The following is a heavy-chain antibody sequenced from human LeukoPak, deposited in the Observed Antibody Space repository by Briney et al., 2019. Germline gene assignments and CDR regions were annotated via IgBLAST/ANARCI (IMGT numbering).Heavy chain of an antibody. V-gene: IGHV3-9*01. CDR3: ARDGFCDF. J-gene: IGHJ4*02. CDR1: GFTFDDYA. D-gene: IGHD3-3*01. CDR2: ISWNSGSI. Sequence: GGSLRLSCAASGFTFDDYAMHWVRQAPGKGLEWVSGISWNSGSIGYADSVKGRFTISRDNAKNLLYLQMDNLRAEDTAVYYCARDGFCDFWGQGTLVTVSS.